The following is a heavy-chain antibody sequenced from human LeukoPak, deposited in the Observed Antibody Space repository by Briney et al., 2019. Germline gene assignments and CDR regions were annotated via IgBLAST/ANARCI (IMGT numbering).Heavy chain of an antibody. CDR1: SGSISSYY. V-gene: IGHV4-59*08. Sequence: MTSETLSLTCTVSSGSISSYYWSWIQQPPGKGLEWIGYVYYSGSANYNPSLKSRVTISVDTSKNQFSLKLSSVTAADTAVYYCARHEKLGQFDYWGQGTLVTVSS. J-gene: IGHJ4*02. D-gene: IGHD3-10*01. CDR3: ARHEKLGQFDY. CDR2: VYYSGSA.